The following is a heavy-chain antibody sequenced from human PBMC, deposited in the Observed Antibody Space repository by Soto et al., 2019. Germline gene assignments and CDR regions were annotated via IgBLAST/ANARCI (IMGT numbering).Heavy chain of an antibody. V-gene: IGHV1-69*13. CDR3: ATTERGVIRWFDP. Sequence: SVKVSCKASVGTFSSYAISWVRQAPGQGLEWMGGIIPIFGTANYAQKFQGRVTITADESTSTAYMELSSLRSKDTAVYYCATTERGVIRWFDPWGQGTLVTVSS. J-gene: IGHJ5*02. CDR2: IIPIFGTA. D-gene: IGHD3-10*01. CDR1: VGTFSSYA.